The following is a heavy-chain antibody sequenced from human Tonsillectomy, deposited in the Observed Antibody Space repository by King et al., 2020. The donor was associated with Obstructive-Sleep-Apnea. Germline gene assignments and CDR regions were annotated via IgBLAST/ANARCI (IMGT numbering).Heavy chain of an antibody. CDR1: GITLSRYG. V-gene: IGHV3-30*18. D-gene: IGHD3-10*01. Sequence: VQLVESGGGVVQPARSLRLSCAVSGITLSRYGMHWVRQAPGKGLEWVAVISLDGNKKYYADSVKGRFTISRDNSKNTLYLQMNSLRAEDTAVDYCAKDQGKPLSSALDYWGRGTQVTVSS. J-gene: IGHJ4*02. CDR3: AKDQGKPLSSALDY. CDR2: ISLDGNKK.